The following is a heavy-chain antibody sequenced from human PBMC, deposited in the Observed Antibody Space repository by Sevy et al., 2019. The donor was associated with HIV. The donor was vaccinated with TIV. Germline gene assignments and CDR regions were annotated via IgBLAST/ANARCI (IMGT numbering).Heavy chain of an antibody. Sequence: GGSLRLSCAASGFTFSDYYMSWIRQAPGKGLEWVSYIRSSGSIIYYADSVTGRFTISRDNAKNSLYLQMNSPRAEDTAVYYCASVLWSSGYPNYWGQGTLVTVSS. CDR3: ASVLWSSGYPNY. CDR1: GFTFSDYY. D-gene: IGHD6-19*01. CDR2: IRSSGSII. J-gene: IGHJ4*02. V-gene: IGHV3-11*01.